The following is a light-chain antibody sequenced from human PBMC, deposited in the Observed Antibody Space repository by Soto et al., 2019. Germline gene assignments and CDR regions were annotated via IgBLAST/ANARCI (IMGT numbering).Light chain of an antibody. CDR2: WAS. V-gene: IGKV4-1*01. CDR3: QQYYSPHPT. J-gene: IGKJ4*01. Sequence: DIVMTQSPDSLAVSLGERATINCKSSQSVLYSSNNKNYLAWYQQKPGQPPKLLIYWASTRESGVPDRFSGRGSGTDFTLTISSLQAEDVAVYYRQQYYSPHPTFGGGTRWISX. CDR1: QSVLYSSNNKNY.